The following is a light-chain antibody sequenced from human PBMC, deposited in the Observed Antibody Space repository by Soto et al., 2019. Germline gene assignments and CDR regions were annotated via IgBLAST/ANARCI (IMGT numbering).Light chain of an antibody. J-gene: IGKJ2*01. Sequence: DIQMTQSPSSLSASVGDRVTITCQASQDISNYLNWYQQKPGKAPKLLIYDASNLETGVPSRFSGSGSGTDFSFTISSLQTEDIATYYWQQYDNLPVTFGQENKLEIK. V-gene: IGKV1-33*01. CDR3: QQYDNLPVT. CDR1: QDISNY. CDR2: DAS.